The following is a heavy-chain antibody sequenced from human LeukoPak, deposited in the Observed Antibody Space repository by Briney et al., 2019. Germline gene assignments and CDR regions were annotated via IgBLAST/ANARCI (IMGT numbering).Heavy chain of an antibody. CDR2: VAYDGSIA. CDR1: GFTFSNYA. CDR3: ARGLTMVRGALRWFDP. V-gene: IGHV3-30*03. J-gene: IGHJ5*02. D-gene: IGHD3-10*01. Sequence: PGRSLRLSCAASGFTFSNYAMHWVRQAPGKGLDWVAVVAYDGSIAYYADSVRGRFTISRDDSKNTLYLQMNSLRTEDTAVYYCARGLTMVRGALRWFDPWGQGTLVTVSS.